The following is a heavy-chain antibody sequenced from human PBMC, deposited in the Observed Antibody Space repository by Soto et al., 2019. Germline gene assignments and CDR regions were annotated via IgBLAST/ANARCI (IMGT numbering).Heavy chain of an antibody. CDR1: GDSISSSSYY. CDR2: IYSSGNT. V-gene: IGHV4-39*01. D-gene: IGHD2-2*01. J-gene: IGHJ6*02. CDR3: VPRGRNFYCYGVDV. Sequence: QLQLQESGPGLVKPSETLSLTCAVSGDSISSSSYYWGWIRQPPGKGLEWIGSIYSSGNTYYNPSLKSRVTISVDTSRNQVSLKLSSVTAADAAVYYCVPRGRNFYCYGVDVWGQGTTVTVSS.